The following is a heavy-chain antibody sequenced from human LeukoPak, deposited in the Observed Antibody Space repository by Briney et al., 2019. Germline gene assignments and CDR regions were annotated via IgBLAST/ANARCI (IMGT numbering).Heavy chain of an antibody. Sequence: SETLSLTCTVPGDSISSGGYYWSWIRQHPGKGLEWIGYIYYSGSTDYNPSLKSRLIISVDTSMQHFSLNLTSATAADTAVYYCARSGPHGGWYYFDYWGLGTLVTVSS. CDR2: IYYSGST. CDR3: ARSGPHGGWYYFDY. CDR1: GDSISSGGYY. J-gene: IGHJ4*02. V-gene: IGHV4-31*03. D-gene: IGHD6-19*01.